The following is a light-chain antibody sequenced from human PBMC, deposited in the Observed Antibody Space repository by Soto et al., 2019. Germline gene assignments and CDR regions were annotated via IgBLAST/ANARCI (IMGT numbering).Light chain of an antibody. CDR3: NPHASYTTFV. Sequence: QSVLTQPASVSGSPGQSITISCTGTSSDVGGSNYVSWYQHHPGKAPKLMIYEVSNRPSGVSNRFSGSKSGNTASLTISGLQAEDEADYYCNPHASYTTFVFGSGTKVTVL. V-gene: IGLV2-14*01. J-gene: IGLJ1*01. CDR1: SSDVGGSNY. CDR2: EVS.